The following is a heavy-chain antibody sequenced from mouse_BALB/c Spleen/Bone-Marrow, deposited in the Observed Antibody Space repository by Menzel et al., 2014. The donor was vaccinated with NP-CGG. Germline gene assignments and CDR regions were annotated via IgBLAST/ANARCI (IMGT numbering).Heavy chain of an antibody. CDR1: GYTFTSYW. J-gene: IGHJ1*01. V-gene: IGHV1-7*01. CDR2: INPSTGYT. CDR3: AREYYGSSGYFDV. D-gene: IGHD1-1*01. Sequence: QVQLQQSGAELAKPGASVKMSRKASGYTFTSYWMHWVKQRPGQGLEWIGYINPSTGYTEYNQKFKDKATLTADKSSSTAYMQLSSLTSEDSAVYYCAREYYGSSGYFDVWGAGTTVTVSS.